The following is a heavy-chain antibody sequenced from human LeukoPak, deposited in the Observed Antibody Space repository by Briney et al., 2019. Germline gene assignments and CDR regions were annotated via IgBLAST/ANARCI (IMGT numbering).Heavy chain of an antibody. CDR3: ARALETYYDFWSGYAPCYFDY. Sequence: SETLSLTCTVSGGSISSYYWSWIRQPPGKGLEWIGYIYHSGSTNYNPSLTSRVTISVDTSKNQFSLMLSSVTAADTAVYYCARALETYYDFWSGYAPCYFDYWGQGTLVTVSS. J-gene: IGHJ4*02. V-gene: IGHV4-59*01. CDR2: IYHSGST. D-gene: IGHD3-3*01. CDR1: GGSISSYY.